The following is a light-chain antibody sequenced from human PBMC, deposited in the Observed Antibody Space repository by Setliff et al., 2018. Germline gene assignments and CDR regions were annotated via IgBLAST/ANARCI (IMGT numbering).Light chain of an antibody. V-gene: IGLV2-14*01. J-gene: IGLJ2*01. CDR2: EVT. CDR3: LSYTSETTHAL. CDR1: TSDVGRYNY. Sequence: QSALTQPAAVSGSPGQSIAISCTGTTSDVGRYNYASWYQHHPGKPPKLMIFEVTKRPSGVSDRFSGSKSGNTASLTISGLQPEDEADYYCLSYTSETTHALFGGGTKVTVL.